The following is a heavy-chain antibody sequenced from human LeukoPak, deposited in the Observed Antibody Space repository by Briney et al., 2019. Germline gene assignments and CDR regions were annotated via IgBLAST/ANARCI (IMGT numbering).Heavy chain of an antibody. CDR2: ISGSGGGT. Sequence: GGSLRLSYAASGFTFSSHVMVWLRQAPGRALEWGSTISGSGGGTYYADSVKGGFTIARDNSKNTLYLQRNSLRAEDTAVYYCAKGEWLAHFDYWGQGTLVTVSA. J-gene: IGHJ4*02. CDR1: GFTFSSHV. V-gene: IGHV3-23*01. D-gene: IGHD6-19*01. CDR3: AKGEWLAHFDY.